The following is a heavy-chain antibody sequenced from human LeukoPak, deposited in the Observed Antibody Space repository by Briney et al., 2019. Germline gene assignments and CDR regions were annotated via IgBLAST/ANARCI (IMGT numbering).Heavy chain of an antibody. J-gene: IGHJ3*02. CDR2: IYHSGSP. CDR1: GYSISSGYY. CDR3: ARPRTIGTAYDTFDI. V-gene: IGHV4-38-2*01. Sequence: SETLSLTCAVSGYSISSGYYWGWIRPPPGKGLEWIGSIYHSGSPYYNPSLKSRVTISVDTSKNQLSLKLSSVTAADTAMYYCARPRTIGTAYDTFDIWGQGTMVTVSS. D-gene: IGHD1-1*01.